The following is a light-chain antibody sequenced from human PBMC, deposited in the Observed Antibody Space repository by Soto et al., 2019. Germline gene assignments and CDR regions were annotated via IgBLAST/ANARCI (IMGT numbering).Light chain of an antibody. J-gene: IGKJ1*01. CDR3: QQYDSYST. V-gene: IGKV1-5*03. Sequence: DIQMAQSPSSLSASVGDRVTITCRAGQYIGRYLNWYQQKPGKAPKLLIYKASTLKSGVPSRFSGSGSGTEFTLTISSLQPDDFATYYCQQYDSYSTFGQGTKVDIK. CDR1: QYIGRY. CDR2: KAS.